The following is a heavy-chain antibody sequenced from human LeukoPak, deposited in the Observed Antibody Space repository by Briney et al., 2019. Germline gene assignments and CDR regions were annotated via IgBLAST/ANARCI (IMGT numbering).Heavy chain of an antibody. CDR3: ARGGRRDSSGWYGNLDAFDI. CDR2: MNPNSGNT. CDR1: GYTFTSYD. V-gene: IGHV1-8*01. D-gene: IGHD6-19*01. Sequence: GASVKVSCKASGYTFTSYDINWVRQATGQGLEWMGWMNPNSGNTGYAQKFQGRVTMTRNTSISTAYMELSSLRSEDTAVYYCARGGRRDSSGWYGNLDAFDIWGQGTMVTVSS. J-gene: IGHJ3*02.